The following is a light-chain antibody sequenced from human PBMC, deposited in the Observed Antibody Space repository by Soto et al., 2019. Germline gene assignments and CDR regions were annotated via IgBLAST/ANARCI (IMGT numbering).Light chain of an antibody. V-gene: IGLV2-14*01. Sequence: QSVLTQPASVSGSPGQSITISCTGTTSDVGGYNFVAWYQQHPGKAPKLMIYEVSNRPSGVSIRFSGSKSGNTASLTISGLQAEDEADYYCSSYTSSRTRVFGGGTKLTVL. CDR3: SSYTSSRTRV. CDR2: EVS. J-gene: IGLJ2*01. CDR1: TSDVGGYNF.